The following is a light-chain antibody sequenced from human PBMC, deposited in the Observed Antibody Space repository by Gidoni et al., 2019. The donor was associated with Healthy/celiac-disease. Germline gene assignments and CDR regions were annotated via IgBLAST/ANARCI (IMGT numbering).Light chain of an antibody. V-gene: IGKV4-1*01. J-gene: IGKJ3*01. CDR2: WAS. CDR1: QSVLYSSNNKNY. Sequence: DIVMTQSPDSLAVSLGERATIHCKSSQSVLYSSNNKNYLAWYQQKPGQPPKLLIYWASTRESGFPDRVSGSGSGTDFTLTISSLQAEDVAVYYCQQYYSTPCTFGPGTKVDIK. CDR3: QQYYSTPCT.